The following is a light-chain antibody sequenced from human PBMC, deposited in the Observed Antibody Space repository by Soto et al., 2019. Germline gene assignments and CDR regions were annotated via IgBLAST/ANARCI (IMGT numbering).Light chain of an antibody. CDR3: QQYSYSPHT. Sequence: EIVLTQSPGTLSLSPGERATLSCRASQSVSSNYLAWYQQKPGQAPRLLIYGASSRATGIPDRFSGSGSGTDFTLTISRLEPEDFAVYYCQQYSYSPHTFGGGTKVDIK. CDR1: QSVSSNY. V-gene: IGKV3-20*01. CDR2: GAS. J-gene: IGKJ4*01.